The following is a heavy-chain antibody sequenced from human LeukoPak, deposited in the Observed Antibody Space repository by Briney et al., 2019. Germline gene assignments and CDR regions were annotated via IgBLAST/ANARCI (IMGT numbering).Heavy chain of an antibody. D-gene: IGHD2-15*01. CDR3: ARDPSVVAATD. CDR1: GGTFSSYA. V-gene: IGHV1-69*04. CDR2: IIPILGIA. Sequence: VASVTVSCKASGGTFSSYAISWVRQAPGQGLEWMGRIIPILGIANYAQKFQGRVTITADKSTSTAYMELSSLRSEDTAVYYCARDPSVVAATDWGQGTLVTVSS. J-gene: IGHJ4*02.